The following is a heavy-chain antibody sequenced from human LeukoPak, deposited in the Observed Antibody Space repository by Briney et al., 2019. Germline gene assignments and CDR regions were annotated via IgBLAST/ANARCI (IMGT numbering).Heavy chain of an antibody. CDR1: GGSISSYY. J-gene: IGHJ4*02. D-gene: IGHD3-10*01. V-gene: IGHV4-59*01. CDR3: ARVKVSYYGSGSPAWDFDY. Sequence: SETLSLTCTVSGGSISSYYWSWIRQPPGKGLEWIGYIYYSGSTNYNPSLKSRVTISVDTSKNQFSLKLSSVTAADTAVYYCARVKVSYYGSGSPAWDFDYWGQGTLVTVSS. CDR2: IYYSGST.